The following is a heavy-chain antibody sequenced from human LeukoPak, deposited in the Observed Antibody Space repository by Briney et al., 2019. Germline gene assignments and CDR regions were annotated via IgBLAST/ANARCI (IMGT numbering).Heavy chain of an antibody. J-gene: IGHJ4*02. V-gene: IGHV4-59*12. CDR3: ASSNLNGDYDNFY. D-gene: IGHD4-17*01. CDR2: ISYSGST. Sequence: SETLSLTCTVSGGSISGYYWTWIRQPPGKGLEWIGYISYSGSTSSHPSLKSRVTISLDTSKNQFSLKLSSVTAADTAVYYCASSNLNGDYDNFYWGQGTLVTVSS. CDR1: GGSISGYY.